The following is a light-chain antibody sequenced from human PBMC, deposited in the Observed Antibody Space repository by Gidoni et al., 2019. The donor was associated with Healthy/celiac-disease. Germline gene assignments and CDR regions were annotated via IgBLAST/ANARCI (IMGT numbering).Light chain of an antibody. CDR2: AAS. CDR3: QQSYSTLYT. J-gene: IGKJ2*01. Sequence: DIQMTQSPSSLSASVGDRVTITCRASQSISSYLNWYQQKPGKAPKLLIYAASSLQSGVPSRFSCSGSVTDFTLTISSLQPEDFATYYCQQSYSTLYTFGQGTKLEIK. CDR1: QSISSY. V-gene: IGKV1-39*01.